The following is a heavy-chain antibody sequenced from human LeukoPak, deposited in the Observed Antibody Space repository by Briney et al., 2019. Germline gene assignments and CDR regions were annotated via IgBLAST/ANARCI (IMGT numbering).Heavy chain of an antibody. CDR2: ISGYKGNT. J-gene: IGHJ4*02. Sequence: ASVKVSCKTSGYSFSDHGISWVRQAPGQGPEWMAWISGYKGNTYYAERLQGRVTMSRDTSTSTPYMQMRSLRSDDTALYYCARDPGYTSSYYFDPWGQGTLVTVSS. CDR3: ARDPGYTSSYYFDP. V-gene: IGHV1-18*01. D-gene: IGHD6-19*01. CDR1: GYSFSDHG.